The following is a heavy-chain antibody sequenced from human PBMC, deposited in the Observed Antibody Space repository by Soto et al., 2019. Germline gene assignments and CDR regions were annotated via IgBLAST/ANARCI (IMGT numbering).Heavy chain of an antibody. Sequence: SETLSLTCTVSGGSISSSSYYWGWIRQPPGKGLEWIGSIYYSGSTYYNPSLKSRVTISVDTSKNQFSLKVSSVTAADAAVYYCARRLSSSWYYFDYWGQGTLVTVSS. V-gene: IGHV4-39*01. J-gene: IGHJ4*02. D-gene: IGHD6-13*01. CDR3: ARRLSSSWYYFDY. CDR1: GGSISSSSYY. CDR2: IYYSGST.